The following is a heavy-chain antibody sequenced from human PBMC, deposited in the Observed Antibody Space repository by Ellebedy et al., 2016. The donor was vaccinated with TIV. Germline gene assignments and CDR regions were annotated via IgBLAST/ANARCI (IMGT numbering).Heavy chain of an antibody. V-gene: IGHV1-3*01. CDR3: AREVITAANIQPTFDY. J-gene: IGHJ4*02. D-gene: IGHD6-13*01. CDR1: GYTFTTYA. Sequence: AASVTVSCKASGYTFTTYAMHWVRQPPGQRLEWMGRINAGNGNTKYSQKLHGRVTITRDTSASTAFVALSSLRSEDTAVYFCAREVITAANIQPTFDYWGQGTLVTVSS. CDR2: INAGNGNT.